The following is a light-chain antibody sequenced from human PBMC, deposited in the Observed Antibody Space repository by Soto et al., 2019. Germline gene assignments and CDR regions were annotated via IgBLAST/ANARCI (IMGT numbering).Light chain of an antibody. CDR2: GAS. Sequence: EIVMTQSPATLSVSPGERATLSCRASQSVSSDLAWYQKKPGQAPRLLIYGASTRATGVPARLSGSGSGTEFTLPISSLQSEDFAVYYCQQYYNWPRTFGQGTKVEIK. CDR3: QQYYNWPRT. CDR1: QSVSSD. J-gene: IGKJ1*01. V-gene: IGKV3-15*01.